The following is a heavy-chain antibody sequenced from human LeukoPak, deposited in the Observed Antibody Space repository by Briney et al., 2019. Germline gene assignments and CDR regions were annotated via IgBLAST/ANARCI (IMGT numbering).Heavy chain of an antibody. V-gene: IGHV3-21*01. CDR2: INSSSSYI. J-gene: IGHJ6*02. Sequence: GGALRLSWGAPGFPFTRYSMNRVRQAPGKGLEGVSSINSSSSYIYYADSGKGRFTISRDNAKNSLYLQMSSLRAEDTAVYYCARAEYSSSSGPPGPSYYYYGKDVWGQGTTVTGSS. D-gene: IGHD6-6*01. CDR3: ARAEYSSSSGPPGPSYYYYGKDV. CDR1: GFPFTRYS.